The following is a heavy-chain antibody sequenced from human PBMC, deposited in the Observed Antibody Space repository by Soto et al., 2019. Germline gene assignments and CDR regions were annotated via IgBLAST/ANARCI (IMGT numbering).Heavy chain of an antibody. CDR1: GFTFSSYA. CDR3: AREGKYDYVWRSHRAPTPDAFDI. D-gene: IGHD3-16*02. Sequence: GGSLRLSCAASGFTFSSYAMHWVRQAPGKGLEWVAVISYDGSNKYYADSVKGRFTISRDNSKNTLYLQMNSLRAEDTAVYYCAREGKYDYVWRSHRAPTPDAFDIWGQGTMVTVSS. CDR2: ISYDGSNK. J-gene: IGHJ3*02. V-gene: IGHV3-30-3*01.